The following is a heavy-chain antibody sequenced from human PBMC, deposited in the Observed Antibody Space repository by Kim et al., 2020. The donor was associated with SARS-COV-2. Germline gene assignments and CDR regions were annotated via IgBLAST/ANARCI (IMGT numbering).Heavy chain of an antibody. CDR2: ISSNGGST. CDR3: AREIGGSYPHRGVDY. D-gene: IGHD1-26*01. V-gene: IGHV3-64*01. Sequence: GGSLRLSCAASGFTFSSYAMHWVRQAPGKGLEYVSAISSNGGSTYYANSVKGRFTISRDNSKNTLYLQMGSLRAEDMAVYYCAREIGGSYPHRGVDYWGQGTLVTVSS. J-gene: IGHJ4*02. CDR1: GFTFSSYA.